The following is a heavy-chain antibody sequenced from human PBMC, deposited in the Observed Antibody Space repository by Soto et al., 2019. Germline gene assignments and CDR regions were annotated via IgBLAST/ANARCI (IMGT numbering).Heavy chain of an antibody. J-gene: IGHJ4*02. V-gene: IGHV3-23*01. Sequence: ERSLRLSCAASGFPFSSSAISWVRQAPGKGLAWVSAVSANGQGIYYADSVRGRFIISRGHSKTTVFLHMDSLSAEDTTVYYCAKGRHLPQEFFHHWGEGTLDTF. CDR1: GFPFSSSA. CDR3: AKGRHLPQEFFHH. D-gene: IGHD3-10*01. CDR2: VSANGQGI.